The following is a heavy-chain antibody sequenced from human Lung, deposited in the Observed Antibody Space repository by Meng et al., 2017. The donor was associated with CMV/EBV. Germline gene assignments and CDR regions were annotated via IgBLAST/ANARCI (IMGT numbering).Heavy chain of an antibody. CDR3: AKDHIVVVPAATYYYGMDV. Sequence: GGSLRLXCAASGFTFSSYGMHWVRQAPGKGLEWVAFIRYDGSNKYYADSVKGRFTTSRDNSKNTLYLQMNSLRAEDTAVYYCAKDHIVVVPAATYYYGMDVWGQGXTVTVSS. D-gene: IGHD2-2*01. J-gene: IGHJ6*02. CDR2: IRYDGSNK. CDR1: GFTFSSYG. V-gene: IGHV3-30*02.